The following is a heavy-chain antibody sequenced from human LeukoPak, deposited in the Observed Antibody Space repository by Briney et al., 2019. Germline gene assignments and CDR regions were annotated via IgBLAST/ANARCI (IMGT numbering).Heavy chain of an antibody. Sequence: PGGSLRLSCAASGFTVSSNYMSWVRQAPGKGLEWVSVIYSGGSTYYADSVKGRFTISRDNSKNTLYLQMNSLRAEDTAVYYCARWSDPPKVVPAAPESHAFDIWGQGTMVTVSS. J-gene: IGHJ3*02. CDR3: ARWSDPPKVVPAAPESHAFDI. CDR2: IYSGGST. V-gene: IGHV3-66*01. CDR1: GFTVSSNY. D-gene: IGHD2-2*01.